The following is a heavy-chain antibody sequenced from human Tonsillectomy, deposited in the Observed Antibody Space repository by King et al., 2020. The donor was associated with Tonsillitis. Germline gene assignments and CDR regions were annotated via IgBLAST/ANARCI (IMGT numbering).Heavy chain of an antibody. CDR1: GGSITTTRNF. J-gene: IGHJ4*02. CDR2: INYSGTD. CDR3: ARQMSTDGRYSGARFDS. V-gene: IGHV4-39*01. Sequence: QLQESGPGLVKPSETLSLTCTVSGGSITTTRNFWGWIRQPPGKGLEWIGSINYSGTDYYNPSLKSRVSISLDTSKNQFSLTLTSVTAADTALYFCARQMSTDGRYSGARFDSWGQGTLVSVSS. D-gene: IGHD5/OR15-5a*01.